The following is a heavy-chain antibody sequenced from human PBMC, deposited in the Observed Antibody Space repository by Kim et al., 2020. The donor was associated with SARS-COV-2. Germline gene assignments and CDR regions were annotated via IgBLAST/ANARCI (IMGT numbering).Heavy chain of an antibody. CDR2: INSDGSSI. J-gene: IGHJ4*02. CDR3: VREPNY. CDR1: GFSFSDYY. Sequence: GGSLRLSCAASGFSFSDYYMSWIRQAPGKGLEWVAYINSDGSSIKYADSVNGRFTVSRDNAKKSLSLQMNSLTPEDTAVYSCVREPNYWGQGTLVTVSS. V-gene: IGHV3-11*01.